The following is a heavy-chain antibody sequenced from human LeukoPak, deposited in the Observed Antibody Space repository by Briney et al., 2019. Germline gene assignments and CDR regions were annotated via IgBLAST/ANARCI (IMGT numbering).Heavy chain of an antibody. CDR3: ARQDTAMVRIDY. J-gene: IGHJ4*02. CDR1: GGSISSSSYY. V-gene: IGHV4-39*07. Sequence: SETLSLTCTVSGGSISSSSYYWGWIRQPPGKGLEWIGSIYYSGSTYYNPSLKSRVTISVDTSKNQFSLKLSSVTAADTAMYYCARQDTAMVRIDYWGQGTLVTVSS. CDR2: IYYSGST. D-gene: IGHD5-18*01.